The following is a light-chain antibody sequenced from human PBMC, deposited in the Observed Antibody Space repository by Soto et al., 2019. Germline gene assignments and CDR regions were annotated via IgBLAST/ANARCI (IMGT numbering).Light chain of an antibody. Sequence: QSVLTQPPSVSAAPGQKVTISCSGSSSNIGSNFGSWYQQLPGTAPKLLIYDNDKRPSGIPDRFSGAKSGTTATLGITGLQTGDEAEYYCGTSDSSLSAVVFGGGTKLTVL. CDR2: DND. CDR1: SSNIGSNF. V-gene: IGLV1-51*01. CDR3: GTSDSSLSAVV. J-gene: IGLJ2*01.